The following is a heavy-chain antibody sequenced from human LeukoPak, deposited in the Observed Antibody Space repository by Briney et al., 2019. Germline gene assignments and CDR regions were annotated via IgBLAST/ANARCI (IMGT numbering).Heavy chain of an antibody. Sequence: SQTLSLTCAISGDSVSSNSAAWNWIRQSPSRGLEWLGRTYYRSKRYYDYAVSVQSRITINPDTSKNHFSLQLNSVTPEDTAVYYCARDRDDILTGYSRNAFDIWGQGTMVTVSS. J-gene: IGHJ3*02. CDR1: GDSVSSNSAA. CDR3: ARDRDDILTGYSRNAFDI. CDR2: TYYRSKRYY. V-gene: IGHV6-1*01. D-gene: IGHD3-9*01.